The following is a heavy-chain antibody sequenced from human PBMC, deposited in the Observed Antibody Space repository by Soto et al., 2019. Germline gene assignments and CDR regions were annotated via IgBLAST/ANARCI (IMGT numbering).Heavy chain of an antibody. CDR2: IHSGSGNT. Sequence: ASVKVSCKASGDILFYDALHWVRQAPGQGLEWMGWIHSGSGNTKYSQKFQGRLTIFRDTFANTAYMELSSLTSEDTAIYYCARGEDVWGQGTTVTVSS. V-gene: IGHV1-3*01. CDR3: ARGEDV. D-gene: IGHD1-26*01. J-gene: IGHJ6*02. CDR1: GDILFYDA.